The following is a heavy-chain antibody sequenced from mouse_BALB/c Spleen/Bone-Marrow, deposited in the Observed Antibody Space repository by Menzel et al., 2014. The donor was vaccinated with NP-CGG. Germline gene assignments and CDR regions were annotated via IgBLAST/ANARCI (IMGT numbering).Heavy chain of an antibody. Sequence: QVQLKQSGAELAKPGASVKLSCKASGYTFTNYWMHWVKQRPGQGLEWIGYINPSTGYTEYNQKFKDKATLTEDKSSSSAYMQMSSLTAEDSAVYYCARSAYGRFDYWGQGTTLTVSS. D-gene: IGHD1-1*02. CDR2: INPSTGYT. J-gene: IGHJ2*01. CDR3: ARSAYGRFDY. V-gene: IGHV1-7*01. CDR1: GYTFTNYW.